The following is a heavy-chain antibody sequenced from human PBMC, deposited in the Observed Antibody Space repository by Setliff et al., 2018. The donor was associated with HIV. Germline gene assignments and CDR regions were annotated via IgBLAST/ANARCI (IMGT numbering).Heavy chain of an antibody. CDR1: GFSFGSFA. V-gene: IGHV3-23*01. J-gene: IGHJ4*02. D-gene: IGHD2-2*01. CDR3: AKKGDSCSSSTCYFDY. Sequence: PGGSLRLSCAASGFSFGSFAMSWVRKAPGKGLEWVSAISTDGSRTLYADSVKGRFTISRDNSKSTLYLQMNSLSVEDTAIYYCAKKGDSCSSSTCYFDYWGQGTLVTVSS. CDR2: ISTDGSRT.